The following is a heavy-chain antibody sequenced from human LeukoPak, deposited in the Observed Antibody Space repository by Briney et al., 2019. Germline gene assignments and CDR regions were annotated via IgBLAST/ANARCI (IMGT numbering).Heavy chain of an antibody. D-gene: IGHD2-2*01. CDR2: ISGSGGST. CDR1: GFAFSSYA. V-gene: IGHV3-23*01. Sequence: GGSLRLSCAASGFAFSSYAMSWVRQAPGKGLEWVSAISGSGGSTYYADSVKGRFTISRDNSKNTLYLQMNSLRAEDTAVYYCAKDAPVNIVVVPAANSWGQGTLVTVSS. CDR3: AKDAPVNIVVVPAANS. J-gene: IGHJ4*02.